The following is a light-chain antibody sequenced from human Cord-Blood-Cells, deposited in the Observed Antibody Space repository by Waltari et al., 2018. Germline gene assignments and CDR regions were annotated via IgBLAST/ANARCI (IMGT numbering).Light chain of an antibody. V-gene: IGKV1-16*02. J-gene: IGKJ1*01. CDR2: AAS. CDR1: QGISNY. Sequence: DIQMTQSPSSLPASAGDSVTITCRASQGISNYLAWFQQKPGKATKSLIYAASSLQSGVPSKFGVSRSGRDLTLTISSLQPEYVATCYCQQYSRYPGTFGQWSWVEIK. CDR3: QQYSRYPGT.